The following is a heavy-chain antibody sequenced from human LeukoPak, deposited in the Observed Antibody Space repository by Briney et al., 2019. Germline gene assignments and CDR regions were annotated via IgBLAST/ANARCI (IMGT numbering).Heavy chain of an antibody. V-gene: IGHV1-69*13. Sequence: SVKVSCKASGGAFSSYAISWVRQAPGQGLEWMGGIIPIFGTANYAQKFQGRVTITADESTRTAYTELSSLRSEDTAVYYCASVRDGYNYFDYWGQGTLVTVSS. D-gene: IGHD5-24*01. J-gene: IGHJ4*02. CDR2: IIPIFGTA. CDR1: GGAFSSYA. CDR3: ASVRDGYNYFDY.